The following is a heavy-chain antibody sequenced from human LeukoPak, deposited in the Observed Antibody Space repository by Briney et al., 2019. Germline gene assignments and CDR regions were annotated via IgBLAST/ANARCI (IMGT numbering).Heavy chain of an antibody. Sequence: GGSLRLSCAASGFTFSSYWMSWVRQAPGKGLEWVANIKQDGSEKYYVDSVKGRFTISRDNAKNSLYLQMNSLRAEDTAVYYCARDLSSSWPLNDAFDIWGQGTIVTVSS. D-gene: IGHD6-13*01. J-gene: IGHJ3*02. CDR3: ARDLSSSWPLNDAFDI. CDR2: IKQDGSEK. CDR1: GFTFSSYW. V-gene: IGHV3-7*01.